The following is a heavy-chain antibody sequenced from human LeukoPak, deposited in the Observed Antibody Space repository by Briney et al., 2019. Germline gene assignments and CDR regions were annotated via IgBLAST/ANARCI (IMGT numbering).Heavy chain of an antibody. CDR2: ISSTSAYT. CDR3: ARGGTGAFDY. V-gene: IGHV3-11*06. CDR1: GFPFTSGFTFSDYY. Sequence: PGGSLRISCAASGFPFTSGFTFSDYYMSWIRQAPGKGLEWVSYISSTSAYTSYADSVRGRFTISRDNANNSLFLQMNGLRAEDTAIYYCARGGTGAFDYWGQGTLVTVSS. D-gene: IGHD2-8*02. J-gene: IGHJ4*02.